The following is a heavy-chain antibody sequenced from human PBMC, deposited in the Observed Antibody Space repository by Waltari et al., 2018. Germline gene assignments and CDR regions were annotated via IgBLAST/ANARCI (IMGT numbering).Heavy chain of an antibody. V-gene: IGHV4-39*01. J-gene: IGHJ6*02. Sequence: QLQLQESGPGLVKPSETLSLTCTVSGGSISSSSYYWGWIRQPPGKGLGWIGSIYYSGSTYYNPSLKSRVTISVDTSKNQFSLKLSSVTAADTAVYYCARNRPNYGMDVWGQGTTVTVSS. CDR2: IYYSGST. CDR1: GGSISSSSYY. CDR3: ARNRPNYGMDV.